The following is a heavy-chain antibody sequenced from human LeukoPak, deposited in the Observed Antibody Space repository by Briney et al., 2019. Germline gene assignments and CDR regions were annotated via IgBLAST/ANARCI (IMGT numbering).Heavy chain of an antibody. V-gene: IGHV1-2*02. Sequence: GASVKVSCKASGYTFTGYYMHWVRQAPGQGFEWMGWINPNSGGTNYAQKFQGRVTMTRDTSISTAYMELSRLRSDDTAVYYCARDSSYRTDNWFDPWGQGTLVTVSS. J-gene: IGHJ5*02. D-gene: IGHD2-2*01. CDR3: ARDSSYRTDNWFDP. CDR1: GYTFTGYY. CDR2: INPNSGGT.